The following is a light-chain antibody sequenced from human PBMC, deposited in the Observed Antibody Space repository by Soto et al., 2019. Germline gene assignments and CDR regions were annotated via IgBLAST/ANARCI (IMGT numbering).Light chain of an antibody. CDR3: SAYTTSIALYV. J-gene: IGLJ1*01. Sequence: QSALTQPRSVSGSPGQSVTISCTGTSGDVGGYNFVSWYQQHPGKAPTLIIYDVSNRPSGVSNRFSGSKSGSTASLTISGLQAEDEADYYCSAYTTSIALYVFGAGTKVTVL. CDR1: SGDVGGYNF. CDR2: DVS. V-gene: IGLV2-14*03.